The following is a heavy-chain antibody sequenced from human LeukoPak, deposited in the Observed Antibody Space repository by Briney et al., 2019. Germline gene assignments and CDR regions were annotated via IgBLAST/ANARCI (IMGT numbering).Heavy chain of an antibody. D-gene: IGHD3-9*01. V-gene: IGHV3-30-3*01. CDR3: ASAGLLTGYSDFDY. CDR2: ISYDGSNK. CDR1: GFTVSSNY. Sequence: GGSLRLSCAASGFTVSSNYMSWVRQAPGKGLEWVAVISYDGSNKYYADSVKGRFTISRDNSKNTLYLQMNSLRAEDTAVYYCASAGLLTGYSDFDYWGQGTLVTVSS. J-gene: IGHJ4*02.